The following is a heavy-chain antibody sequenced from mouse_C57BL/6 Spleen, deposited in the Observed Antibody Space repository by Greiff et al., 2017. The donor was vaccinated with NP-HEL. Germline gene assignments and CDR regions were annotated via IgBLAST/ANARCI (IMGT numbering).Heavy chain of an antibody. Sequence: QVQLQQSGAELVKPGASVKLSCKASGYTFTSYWMHWVQQRPGRGLEWIGRIDPNSGGTKYNEKFKSKATLTVDKPSSTAYMQLRSLTSEDSAVYDCARHYSNYVGPAWFAYWGQGTLVTVSA. CDR3: ARHYSNYVGPAWFAY. D-gene: IGHD2-5*01. CDR2: IDPNSGGT. J-gene: IGHJ3*01. V-gene: IGHV1-72*01. CDR1: GYTFTSYW.